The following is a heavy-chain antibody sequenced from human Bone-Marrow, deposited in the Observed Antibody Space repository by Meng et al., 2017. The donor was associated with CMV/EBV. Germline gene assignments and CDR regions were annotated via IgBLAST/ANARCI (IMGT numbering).Heavy chain of an antibody. Sequence: GGSLRLSCAASGFTFSSYGMHWVRQAPGKGLEWVANIKQDGSEKYYVDSVKGRFTISRDNAKNSLYLQMNSLRAEDTAVYYCARVLGGSYYAENWFDPWGQGTLVTVSS. CDR1: GFTFSSYG. CDR2: IKQDGSEK. V-gene: IGHV3-7*01. CDR3: ARVLGGSYYAENWFDP. D-gene: IGHD1-26*01. J-gene: IGHJ5*02.